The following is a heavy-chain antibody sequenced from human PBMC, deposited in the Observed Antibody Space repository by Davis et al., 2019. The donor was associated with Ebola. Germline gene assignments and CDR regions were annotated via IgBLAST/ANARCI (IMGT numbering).Heavy chain of an antibody. J-gene: IGHJ6*02. D-gene: IGHD2-15*01. CDR2: IYHSGST. CDR3: ARGGYCSGGSCYRFLYYYYYGMDV. CDR1: GYSISSGYY. V-gene: IGHV4-38-2*01. Sequence: SQTLSLTCAVSGYSISSGYYWGWIRQPPGKGLEWIGSIYHSGSTYYNPSLKSRVPISGDPSKNQFSLKLSSVTAADTAVYYCARGGYCSGGSCYRFLYYYYYGMDVWGQGTTVTVSS.